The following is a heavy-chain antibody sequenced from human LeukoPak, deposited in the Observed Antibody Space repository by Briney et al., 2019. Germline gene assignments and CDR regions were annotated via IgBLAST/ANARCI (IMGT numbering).Heavy chain of an antibody. D-gene: IGHD2-15*01. CDR1: GFTFSSYA. J-gene: IGHJ4*02. V-gene: IGHV3-23*01. CDR3: AKVSSSSCYNPIDY. CDR2: MSGTGGNT. Sequence: GGSLRLSCAASGFTFSSYAMSWVRQAPGNGLEWVSGMSGTGGNTYYADSVKGRFTISRDNSKNTLYLQMNSLRVEDTAVYYCAKVSSSSCYNPIDYWGQGTLVTVSS.